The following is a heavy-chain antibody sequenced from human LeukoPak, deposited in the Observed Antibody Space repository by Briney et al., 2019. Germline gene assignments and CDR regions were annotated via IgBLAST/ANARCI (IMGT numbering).Heavy chain of an antibody. CDR2: ISSSSSYI. Sequence: GGSLRLSCAASGFTFSSYSMNWVRQAPGKGLEWVSSISSSSSYIYYADSAKGRFTISRDNAKNSLYLQMNSLRAEDTAVYYCARPVGAYEPDAFDIWGQGTMVTVSS. CDR1: GFTFSSYS. J-gene: IGHJ3*02. D-gene: IGHD1-26*01. CDR3: ARPVGAYEPDAFDI. V-gene: IGHV3-21*01.